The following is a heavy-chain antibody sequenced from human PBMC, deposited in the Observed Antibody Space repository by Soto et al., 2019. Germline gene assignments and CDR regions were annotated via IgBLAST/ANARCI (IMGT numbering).Heavy chain of an antibody. CDR3: ARGSSYYDSSGYYYGGPDGNWFDP. J-gene: IGHJ5*02. V-gene: IGHV4-31*02. D-gene: IGHD3-22*01. Sequence: PSETLSLICTVSGGSISSGGYYWSWIRQHPGKGLEWIGYIYYSGSTYYNPSLKSRVTISVDTSKNQFSLKLSSVTAADTAVYYCARGSSYYDSSGYYYGGPDGNWFDPWGQGTLVTVSS. CDR2: IYYSGST. CDR1: GGSISSGGYY.